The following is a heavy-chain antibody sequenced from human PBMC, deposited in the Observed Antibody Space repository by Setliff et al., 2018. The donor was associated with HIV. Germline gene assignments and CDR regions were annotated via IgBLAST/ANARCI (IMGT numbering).Heavy chain of an antibody. V-gene: IGHV1-2*02. J-gene: IGHJ4*02. D-gene: IGHD1-1*01. CDR1: GYSFTDYF. CDR2: ISPYDGAK. CDR3: ARQLSNSLDY. Sequence: ASVKVSCKASGYSFTDYFIHWVRQAPGRGLEWMGWISPYDGAKRATGRFRGRVTVTTDTSTNTAYMELSGVRSDDTAVYFCARQLSNSLDYWGQGTLVTVSS.